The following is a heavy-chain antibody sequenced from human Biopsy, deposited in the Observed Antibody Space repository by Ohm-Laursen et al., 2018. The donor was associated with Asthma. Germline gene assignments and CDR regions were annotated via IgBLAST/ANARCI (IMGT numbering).Heavy chain of an antibody. Sequence: ASVKVSCKTSGYTFNSAGITWARQAPGQGLEWMGWISVYNGNTKVAQKLQDRVTMITDTSTSTAYMELRCLRSDDTAMYFCARAVDYSHYYGIDVWGQGTTVTVS. V-gene: IGHV1-18*01. J-gene: IGHJ6*02. D-gene: IGHD3-10*01. CDR1: GYTFNSAG. CDR2: ISVYNGNT. CDR3: ARAVDYSHYYGIDV.